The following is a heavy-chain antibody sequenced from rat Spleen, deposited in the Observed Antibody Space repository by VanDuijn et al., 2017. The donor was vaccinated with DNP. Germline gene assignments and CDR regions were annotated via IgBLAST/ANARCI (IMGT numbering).Heavy chain of an antibody. CDR2: ISYSGSP. J-gene: IGHJ2*01. CDR3: ARWVWYFDY. V-gene: IGHV3-1*01. CDR1: GYSITSHY. Sequence: EVQLQESGPGLVKPSQSLSLTCSVTGYSITSHYWGWIRQFPGNKMEYIGHISYSGSPNYNPSLRSRISITRDTSKNQFFLHLNSVTTEDTATYYCARWVWYFDYWGQGVMVTVSS.